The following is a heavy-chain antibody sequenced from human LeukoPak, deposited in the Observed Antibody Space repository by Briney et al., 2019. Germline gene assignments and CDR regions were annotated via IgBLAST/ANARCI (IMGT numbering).Heavy chain of an antibody. J-gene: IGHJ5*02. CDR1: GFTFSSYS. Sequence: GGSLRLSCAASGFTFSSYSMNWVRQAPGKGLEWVSSISSSSSYIYYADSVKGRFTISRDNAKNSLYLQMNSLKAEDTAVYYCASGMFPSVAPAAIPFDPWGQGTLVTVSS. D-gene: IGHD2-2*01. CDR3: ASGMFPSVAPAAIPFDP. CDR2: ISSSSSYI. V-gene: IGHV3-21*01.